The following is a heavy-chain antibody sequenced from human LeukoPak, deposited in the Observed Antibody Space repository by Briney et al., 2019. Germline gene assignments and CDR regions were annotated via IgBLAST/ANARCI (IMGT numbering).Heavy chain of an antibody. V-gene: IGHV4-39*07. J-gene: IGHJ4*02. CDR2: IYYSGST. CDR3: ARERTNYYGSGPADY. CDR1: GGSISSSSYY. D-gene: IGHD3-10*01. Sequence: SETLSLTCTVSGGSISSSSYYWGWIRQPPGTGLEWIGSIYYSGSTYYNPSLKSRVTISVDTSKNQFSLKLSSVTAADTAVYYCARERTNYYGSGPADYWGQGTLVTVSS.